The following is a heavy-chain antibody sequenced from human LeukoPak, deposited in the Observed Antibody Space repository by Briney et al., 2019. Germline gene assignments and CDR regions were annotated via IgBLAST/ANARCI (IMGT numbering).Heavy chain of an antibody. CDR1: GFTFSSYA. CDR3: AREGGSGSYHFDY. J-gene: IGHJ4*02. Sequence: GGSLRLSCAASGFTFSSYAMHWVRQAPGKGLEWVAVISYDGSNKYYADSVEGRFTISRDNSKNTLYLQMNSLRAEDTAVYYCAREGGSGSYHFDYWGQGTLVTVSS. CDR2: ISYDGSNK. V-gene: IGHV3-30*04. D-gene: IGHD3-10*01.